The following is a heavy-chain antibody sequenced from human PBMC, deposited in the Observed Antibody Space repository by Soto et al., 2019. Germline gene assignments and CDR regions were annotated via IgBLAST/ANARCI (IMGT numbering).Heavy chain of an antibody. D-gene: IGHD3-16*01. Sequence: SGPTLVNPTQTLTLTCTFSGFSLNTTAVGVGWIRQPPGKALEWLALIYWDGDKRYSPSLKSRLAITKDTSKNQVVLKMTNMDPVDTATYYCAHREGDEYVWGSYKDAIDMWGRGTMVTVSS. CDR3: AHREGDEYVWGSYKDAIDM. V-gene: IGHV2-5*02. CDR2: IYWDGDK. J-gene: IGHJ3*02. CDR1: GFSLNTTAVG.